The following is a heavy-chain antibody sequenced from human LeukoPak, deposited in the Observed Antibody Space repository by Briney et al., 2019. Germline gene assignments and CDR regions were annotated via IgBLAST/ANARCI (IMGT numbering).Heavy chain of an antibody. CDR3: ARSGATTGTTYYYYYYMDV. CDR1: GGTFSSYA. V-gene: IGHV1-69*06. D-gene: IGHD1-1*01. CDR2: IIPIFGTA. Sequence: GASVKVSCKASGGTFSSYAISWVRQAPGQGLEWMGGIIPIFGTANYAQKFQGRVTITADKSTSTAYMELSSLRSEDTAVYYCARSGATTGTTYYYYYYMDVWGKGTTVTVSS. J-gene: IGHJ6*03.